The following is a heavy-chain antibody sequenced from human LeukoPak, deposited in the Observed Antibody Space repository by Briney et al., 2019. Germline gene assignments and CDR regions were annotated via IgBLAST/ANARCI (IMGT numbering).Heavy chain of an antibody. CDR1: GASISSYY. Sequence: SETLSLTCTVSGASISSYYWSWIRQPPGKGLEWIGYIYYSGSTNYNPSLKSRVTISVDRSKNQFSLKLSSVTAADTAVYYCVRGYYYDSSGYWVRAFDIWGQGTMVTVSS. J-gene: IGHJ3*02. CDR3: VRGYYYDSSGYWVRAFDI. D-gene: IGHD3-22*01. CDR2: IYYSGST. V-gene: IGHV4-59*12.